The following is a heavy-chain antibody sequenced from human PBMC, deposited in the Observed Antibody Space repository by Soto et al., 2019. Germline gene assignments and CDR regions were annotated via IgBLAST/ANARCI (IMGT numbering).Heavy chain of an antibody. CDR3: AYTYYDFWSGYYSD. D-gene: IGHD3-3*01. CDR2: INHSGST. Sequence: PSETLSLTCAVYGGSFSGYYWSWIRQPPGKGLEWIGEINHSGSTNYNPSLKSRVTISVDTSKNQFSLKLSSVTAADTAVYYCAYTYYDFWSGYYSDWGQGTLVTVSS. CDR1: GGSFSGYY. V-gene: IGHV4-34*01. J-gene: IGHJ1*01.